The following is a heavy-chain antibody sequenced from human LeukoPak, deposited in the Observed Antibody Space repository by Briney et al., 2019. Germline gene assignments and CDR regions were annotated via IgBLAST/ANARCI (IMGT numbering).Heavy chain of an antibody. CDR2: IWYDGSNK. CDR1: GFTFSGYG. Sequence: GGSLRLSRAASGFTFSGYGMHWVRQAPGKGLEWVAVIWYDGSNKYYADSVKGRFTISRDNSKNTLYLQMNSLRAEDTAVYYCARGDFWSGYTAYYYYGMDVWGQGTTVTVSS. D-gene: IGHD3-3*01. V-gene: IGHV3-30*02. CDR3: ARGDFWSGYTAYYYYGMDV. J-gene: IGHJ6*02.